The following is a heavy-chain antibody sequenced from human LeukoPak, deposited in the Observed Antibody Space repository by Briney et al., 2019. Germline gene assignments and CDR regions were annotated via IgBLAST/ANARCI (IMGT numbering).Heavy chain of an antibody. CDR2: IKKKTEGGTT. D-gene: IGHD6-13*01. CDR3: ATSGSSSSWFGG. CDR1: GFTFSNAW. J-gene: IGHJ4*02. Sequence: KSGGSLRLPCAASGFTFSNAWMSWVRQAPGKGLEWVGRIKKKTEGGTTDYAAPVKGRFTISRDDSKNTLYVEMNSLNTEDTAVYYCATSGSSSSWFGGWGQGTLVTVSS. V-gene: IGHV3-15*01.